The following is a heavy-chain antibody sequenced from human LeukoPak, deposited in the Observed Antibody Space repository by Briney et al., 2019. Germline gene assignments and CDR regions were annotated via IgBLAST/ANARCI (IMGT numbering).Heavy chain of an antibody. J-gene: IGHJ3*02. CDR1: GGSISSSSYY. CDR3: ARHTRPGHSGYENAFDI. V-gene: IGHV4-39*01. D-gene: IGHD5-12*01. Sequence: SETLSLTCTVSGGSISSSSYYWGWIRQPPGKGLEWIGNVYYSGSTYYNPSLKSRVTISVDTSKNQFSLKLSSVTAADTAVYYCARHTRPGHSGYENAFDIWGQGTMVTVSS. CDR2: VYYSGST.